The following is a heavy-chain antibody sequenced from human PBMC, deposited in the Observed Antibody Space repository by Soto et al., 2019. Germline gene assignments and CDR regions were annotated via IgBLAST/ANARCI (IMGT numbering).Heavy chain of an antibody. D-gene: IGHD6-19*01. CDR2: IYSGGST. V-gene: IGHV3-53*04. CDR1: GFTVSSNY. CDR3: ARKTIAVEYLYFDL. J-gene: IGHJ2*01. Sequence: EVQLVESGGGLVQPGGSLRLSCAASGFTVSSNYMSWVRQAPGKGLEWVSVIYSGGSTYYADSVKGRFTISRHNSKNTLYLQMNSLRAEDTAVYYCARKTIAVEYLYFDLWCRGTLVTVSS.